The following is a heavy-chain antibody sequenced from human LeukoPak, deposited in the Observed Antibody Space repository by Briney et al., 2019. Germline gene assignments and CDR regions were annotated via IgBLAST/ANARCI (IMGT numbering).Heavy chain of an antibody. CDR3: ARVAVEGRSPPRYHFDD. J-gene: IGHJ4*02. D-gene: IGHD2-21*01. Sequence: PSEPLSLTCSAPGSSIKSGYYWGWIRQAPGKGLEWSGSISNTGNTFYNPYLKSRVTMSVETSKNQFSLTSTSVTAANTALFYCARVAVEGRSPPRYHFDDWGQGTLVAISS. CDR1: GSSIKSGYY. CDR2: ISNTGNT. V-gene: IGHV4-38-2*02.